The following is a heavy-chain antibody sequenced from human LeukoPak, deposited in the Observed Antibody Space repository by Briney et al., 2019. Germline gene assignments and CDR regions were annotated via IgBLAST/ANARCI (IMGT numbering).Heavy chain of an antibody. D-gene: IGHD6-6*01. CDR2: ISSSSSYI. V-gene: IGHV3-21*01. Sequence: GGSTRLCCAASGFTFSSYSMNWVRQAPGKGLEWVSSISSSSSYIYYADSVKGRFTISRDNAKNSLYLQMNSLRAEDTAVYYCARDRGRGIAARRDWFDPWGQGTLVTVSS. CDR1: GFTFSSYS. CDR3: ARDRGRGIAARRDWFDP. J-gene: IGHJ5*02.